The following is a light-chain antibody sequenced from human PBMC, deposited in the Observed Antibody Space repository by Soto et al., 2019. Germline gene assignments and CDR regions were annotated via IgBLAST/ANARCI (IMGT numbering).Light chain of an antibody. CDR3: QQYKSYWT. J-gene: IGKJ1*01. CDR1: QSISYW. V-gene: IGKV1-5*01. CDR2: DAS. Sequence: DIHMTQSPSTLSASVGHRVTIACRASQSISYWLAWYQQKPGKAPKVLIYDASSLESGVPSRLSGSGSGTEFTLTISSLKPDDFATYYCQQYKSYWTFGQGTKVDIK.